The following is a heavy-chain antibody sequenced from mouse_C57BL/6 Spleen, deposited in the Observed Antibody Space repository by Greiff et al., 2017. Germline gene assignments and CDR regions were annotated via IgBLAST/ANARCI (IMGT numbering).Heavy chain of an antibody. CDR1: GYAFSSSW. Sequence: VQLQQSGPELVKPGASVKISCKASGYAFSSSWMNWVKQRPGKGLEWIGRIYPGDGDTNYNGKFKGKATRTADNSSSTAYMQLSSLTSEDSAVYFCARPLHYYGSSGDAMDYWGQGTSVTGAS. D-gene: IGHD1-1*01. V-gene: IGHV1-82*01. J-gene: IGHJ4*01. CDR2: IYPGDGDT. CDR3: ARPLHYYGSSGDAMDY.